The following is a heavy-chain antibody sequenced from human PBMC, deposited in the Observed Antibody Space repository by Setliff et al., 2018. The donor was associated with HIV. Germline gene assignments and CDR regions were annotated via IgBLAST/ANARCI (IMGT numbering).Heavy chain of an antibody. CDR2: INPAGNPT. CDR3: AGGLDAEGYFDL. J-gene: IGHJ2*01. CDR1: GYTFTSDY. V-gene: IGHV1-46*01. Sequence: ASVKVSCKASGYTFTSDYIHWVRQAPGQGLEWMGIINPAGNPTNYAQKLQGRVTMTTDTSTSTAYMELRSLRSDDTAVYYCAGGLDAEGYFDLWGRGTLVTVSS.